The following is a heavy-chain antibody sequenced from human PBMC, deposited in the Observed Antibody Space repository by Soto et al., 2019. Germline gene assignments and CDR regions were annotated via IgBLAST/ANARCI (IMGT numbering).Heavy chain of an antibody. CDR1: GFTFRNYA. CDR2: ISGNGGST. Sequence: GGSLRLSCAASGFTFRNYAMSWVRQAPGKGLEWVSTISGNGGSTYYADSAKGRFTISRDNSKNMLFLQINSLRDDDSAVYYCAKRPASIITFDYWGQGTPVTVSS. D-gene: IGHD2-2*01. V-gene: IGHV3-23*01. CDR3: AKRPASIITFDY. J-gene: IGHJ4*02.